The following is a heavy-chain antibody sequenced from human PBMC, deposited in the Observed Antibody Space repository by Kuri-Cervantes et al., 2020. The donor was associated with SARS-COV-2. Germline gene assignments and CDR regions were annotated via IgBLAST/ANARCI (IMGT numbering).Heavy chain of an antibody. CDR1: GGSISSSSYY. CDR2: IYYSGSN. Sequence: SETLSLTCTVSGGSISSSSYYWGWIRQPPGKGLEWIGCIYYSGSNYYNPSLKSRVTISVDTSQNQFSLKLSSVTAADTAVYYCARQGGQLVLHWYFDLWGRGTLVTVSS. V-gene: IGHV4-39*01. J-gene: IGHJ2*01. D-gene: IGHD6-6*01. CDR3: ARQGGQLVLHWYFDL.